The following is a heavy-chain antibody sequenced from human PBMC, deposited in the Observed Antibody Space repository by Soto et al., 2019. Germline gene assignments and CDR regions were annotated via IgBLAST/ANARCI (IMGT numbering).Heavy chain of an antibody. J-gene: IGHJ4*02. CDR3: ALAGYDFWSGYYTWFDY. D-gene: IGHD3-3*01. CDR1: GYTFTSYG. Sequence: ASVKVSCKASGYTFTSYGISWVRQAPGQGLEWMGWISAYNGNTNYAQKLQGRVTMTTDTSTSTAYMELRSLRSDDTAVYYCALAGYDFWSGYYTWFDYWGQGTLVTVSS. CDR2: ISAYNGNT. V-gene: IGHV1-18*01.